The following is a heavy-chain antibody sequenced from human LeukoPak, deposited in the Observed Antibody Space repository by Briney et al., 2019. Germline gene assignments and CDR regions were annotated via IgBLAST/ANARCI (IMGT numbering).Heavy chain of an antibody. CDR2: IFRSGST. CDR3: ASGGLVSRYLDH. V-gene: IGHV4-4*02. CDR1: GGSISRSTW. D-gene: IGHD3-9*01. J-gene: IGHJ4*02. Sequence: SETLSLTCAVSGGSISRSTWWSWVRLPPGKGLEWIGEIFRSGSTNFNPSLKSRLTMSVDESKHEFSLKLTSVTAADTAVYYCASGGLVSRYLDHWGQGTLVTVSS.